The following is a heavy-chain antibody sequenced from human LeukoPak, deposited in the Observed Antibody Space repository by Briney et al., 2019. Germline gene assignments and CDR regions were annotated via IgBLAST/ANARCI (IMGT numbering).Heavy chain of an antibody. CDR2: ISYDGSNK. J-gene: IGHJ4*02. CDR1: GFTFSSNA. D-gene: IGHD5-18*01. V-gene: IGHV3-30*04. Sequence: PGGSLRLSCAASGFTFSSNAMHWVRQAPGKGLEWVAVISYDGSNKYYADSVKGRFTISRDNSKNTLYLQMNSLRAEDTAVYYCASCGGIQLWSYIDYWGQGTLVTVSS. CDR3: ASCGGIQLWSYIDY.